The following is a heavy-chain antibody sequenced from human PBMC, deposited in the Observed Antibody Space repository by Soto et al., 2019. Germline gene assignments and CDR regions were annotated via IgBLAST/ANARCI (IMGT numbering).Heavy chain of an antibody. J-gene: IGHJ4*02. Sequence: GGSLRLSCAGSGVTFRGYAVHWVRQAPGKGLEWVTVISDDGSKTYYVDSVKRRFTVSRDDSTNTVFLQMSSLRTEDTAVYHCARAYQLTYYFDYWGPGTLVTVSS. CDR1: GVTFRGYA. D-gene: IGHD2-21*01. CDR3: ARAYQLTYYFDY. V-gene: IGHV3-30*14. CDR2: ISDDGSKT.